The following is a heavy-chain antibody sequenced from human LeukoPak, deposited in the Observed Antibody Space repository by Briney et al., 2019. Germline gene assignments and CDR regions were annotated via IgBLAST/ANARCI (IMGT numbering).Heavy chain of an antibody. CDR3: ARVVHDYGDYVDY. CDR1: GGSFSGYY. V-gene: IGHV4-31*11. J-gene: IGHJ4*02. CDR2: IYYSGST. Sequence: PSETLSLTCAVYGGSFSGYYWSWIRQHPGKGLEWIGYIYYSGSTYYNPSLKSRVTISVDTSKNQFSLKLSSVTAADTAVYYCARVVHDYGDYVDYWGQGTLVTVSS. D-gene: IGHD4-17*01.